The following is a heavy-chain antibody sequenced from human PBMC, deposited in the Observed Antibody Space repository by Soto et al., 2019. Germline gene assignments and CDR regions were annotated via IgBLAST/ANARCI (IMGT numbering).Heavy chain of an antibody. Sequence: PSETLSLTCTVSGISVSTSDYYWGWVRQPPGKGLDWIGNIYYSGSTFYNPSLRSRVTLSVDTSKNQFSLRLNSVTAADTAVYFCAGFVVPASRNSDFDYWGQGTQVTSPQ. V-gene: IGHV4-39*01. D-gene: IGHD2-15*01. CDR1: GISVSTSDYY. CDR3: AGFVVPASRNSDFDY. CDR2: IYYSGST. J-gene: IGHJ4*02.